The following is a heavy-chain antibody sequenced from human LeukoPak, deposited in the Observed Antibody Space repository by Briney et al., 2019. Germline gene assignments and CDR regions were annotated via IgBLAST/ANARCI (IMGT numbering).Heavy chain of an antibody. CDR3: ARVWQDYSGVDY. Sequence: GGSLRLSCAASGFTFRGYNINWVRQAPGKGLEWISYISTTGTTMYYADSVKGRFAISRDNAKSSLYLQMNSLRDEDMAVYYCARVWQDYSGVDYWGQGTLVTVSS. CDR2: ISTTGTTM. D-gene: IGHD2-21*01. V-gene: IGHV3-48*02. J-gene: IGHJ4*02. CDR1: GFTFRGYN.